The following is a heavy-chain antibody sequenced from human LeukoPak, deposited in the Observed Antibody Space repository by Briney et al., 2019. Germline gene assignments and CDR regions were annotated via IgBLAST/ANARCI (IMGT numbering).Heavy chain of an antibody. D-gene: IGHD2-21*02. CDR3: ARHNCGGDCYSVYYYYGMDV. J-gene: IGHJ6*02. V-gene: IGHV4-59*08. CDR1: GGSISSYY. CDR2: IYYSGST. Sequence: SETLSLTCTVSGGSISSYYWSWIRQPPGKGLEWIGYIYYSGSTNCNPSLKSRVTISVDTSKNQFSLKLSSVTAADTAVYYCARHNCGGDCYSVYYYYGMDVWGQGTTVTVSS.